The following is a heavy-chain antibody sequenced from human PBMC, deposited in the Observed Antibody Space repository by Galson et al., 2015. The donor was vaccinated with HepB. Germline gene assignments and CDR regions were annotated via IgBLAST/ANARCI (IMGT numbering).Heavy chain of an antibody. Sequence: SVKVSCKASGFTSYYIHWVRQAPGQGLEWMGIINPGGGSTTYAHKFQGRVAMTRDTSTSTVFMELSSLRSEDTAVYYCATKNKNAFDIWGRGTMVTVSS. V-gene: IGHV1-46*03. CDR2: INPGGGST. J-gene: IGHJ3*02. CDR1: GFTSYY. CDR3: ATKNKNAFDI. D-gene: IGHD1/OR15-1a*01.